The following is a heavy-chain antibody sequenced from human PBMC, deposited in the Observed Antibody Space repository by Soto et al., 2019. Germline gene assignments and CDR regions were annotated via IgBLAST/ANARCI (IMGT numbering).Heavy chain of an antibody. V-gene: IGHV1-18*01. D-gene: IGHD1-7*01. CDR2: ISAYNGNT. CDR3: ARSITGTATGRVLRANDAFDI. CDR1: GYTFASYG. Sequence: QVQLVQSGAEVKKPGASVKVSCKASGYTFASYGISWVRQAPGQGLEWMGWISAYNGNTNYAQKVQGRVTMTRDTYTNIAYMELRSLRSDDTAVYYCARSITGTATGRVLRANDAFDIWGQGTMVTVSS. J-gene: IGHJ3*02.